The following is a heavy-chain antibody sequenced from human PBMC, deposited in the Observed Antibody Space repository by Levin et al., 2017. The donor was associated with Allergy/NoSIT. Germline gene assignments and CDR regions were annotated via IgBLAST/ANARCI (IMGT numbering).Heavy chain of an antibody. V-gene: IGHV3-23*01. CDR3: AKVFRGAYGDS. J-gene: IGHJ4*02. D-gene: IGHD5-12*01. CDR2: ISDGGGRT. CDR1: GFTFSSSA. Sequence: GGSLRLSCAASGFTFSSSAMSWVRQAPGKGLEWVSAISDGGGRTSYADSVKGRFTISRDNSKNTLYLQMNSLRSEDTAVYYCAKVFRGAYGDSWGQGTLVTVSS.